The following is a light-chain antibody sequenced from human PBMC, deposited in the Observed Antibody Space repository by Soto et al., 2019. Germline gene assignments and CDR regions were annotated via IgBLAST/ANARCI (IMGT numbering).Light chain of an antibody. Sequence: QSALTQPASVSGSPGQSITISCTGTSSDVGGYNSVSWYQQHPGKAPKLMIYDVNKRPSGVPDRFSGSKSGNTASLTISGLQAEDEADYYCSSYAGSYIYVFATGTKVTFL. J-gene: IGLJ1*01. CDR3: SSYAGSYIYV. CDR2: DVN. CDR1: SSDVGGYNS. V-gene: IGLV2-11*01.